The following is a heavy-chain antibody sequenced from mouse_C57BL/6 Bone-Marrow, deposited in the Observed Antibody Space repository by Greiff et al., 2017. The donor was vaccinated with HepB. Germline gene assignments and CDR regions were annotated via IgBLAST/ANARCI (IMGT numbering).Heavy chain of an antibody. D-gene: IGHD1-1*01. Sequence: QVQLQQSGPELVKPGASVKISCKASGYAFSSSWMNWVKQRPGKGLEWIGRIYPGDGDTNYNGKFKGKATLTADKSSSTAYMQLSSLTSEDSAVYVCARNIYYYDSSSYAMGCWGQGTSVTVSS. CDR3: ARNIYYYDSSSYAMGC. V-gene: IGHV1-82*01. CDR1: GYAFSSSW. CDR2: IYPGDGDT. J-gene: IGHJ4*01.